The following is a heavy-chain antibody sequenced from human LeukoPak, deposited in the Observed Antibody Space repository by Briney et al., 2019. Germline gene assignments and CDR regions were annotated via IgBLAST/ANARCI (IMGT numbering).Heavy chain of an antibody. CDR3: AKATKNWGSGNYFDY. D-gene: IGHD7-27*01. CDR1: GYTLTELS. Sequence: ASVKVSCKVSGYTLTELSMHWVRQAPGKGLEWMGGFDPEDGETIYVQKFQGRVTMTEDTSTDTAYMELSSLRSEDTAVYYCAKATKNWGSGNYFDYWGQGTLVTVSS. CDR2: FDPEDGET. J-gene: IGHJ4*02. V-gene: IGHV1-24*01.